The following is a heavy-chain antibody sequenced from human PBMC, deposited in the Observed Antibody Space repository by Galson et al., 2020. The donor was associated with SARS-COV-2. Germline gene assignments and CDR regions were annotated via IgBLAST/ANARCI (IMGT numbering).Heavy chain of an antibody. Sequence: TGGSLRLSCATSGFTVSSSYMSWVRQAPGKGLEWVSIIYSGGSTYYADSVKGRFTISRDNSRNTLYLQMNTLRAEDTAVYYCARDGAFSRAAARGRVDDYYNNGMDVWGQGTTVTVSS. CDR3: ARDGAFSRAAARGRVDDYYNNGMDV. V-gene: IGHV3-66*01. CDR2: IYSGGST. D-gene: IGHD6-13*01. J-gene: IGHJ6*02. CDR1: GFTVSSSY.